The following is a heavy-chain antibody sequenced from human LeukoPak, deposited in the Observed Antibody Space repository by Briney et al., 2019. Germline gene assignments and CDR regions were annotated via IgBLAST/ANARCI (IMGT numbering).Heavy chain of an antibody. CDR3: AKYSALGAAGTDPYFDY. D-gene: IGHD6-13*01. J-gene: IGHJ4*02. Sequence: GGSLRLSCAASGFTFDDYAMHWVRQAPGKGLEWVSGISWNSGSIGYADSVKGRFTISRDNAKNSLYLQMNSLRAEDTALYYCAKYSALGAAGTDPYFDYWGQGTLVTVPS. CDR1: GFTFDDYA. CDR2: ISWNSGSI. V-gene: IGHV3-9*01.